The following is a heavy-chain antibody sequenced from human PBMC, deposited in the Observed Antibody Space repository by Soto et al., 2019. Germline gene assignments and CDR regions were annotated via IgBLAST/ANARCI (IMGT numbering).Heavy chain of an antibody. CDR3: ASYRTTVTTY. Sequence: VRLSCAASIFTVSIYAMRWVRQAPGKGLEWVSPISGGIGSTYYADSVKGRFTISRGNSRNTLYLQMNSLRAEDTAVYYCASYRTTVTTYWGQGTLVTVPS. CDR1: IFTVSIYA. D-gene: IGHD4-17*01. J-gene: IGHJ4*02. V-gene: IGHV3-23*01. CDR2: ISGGIGST.